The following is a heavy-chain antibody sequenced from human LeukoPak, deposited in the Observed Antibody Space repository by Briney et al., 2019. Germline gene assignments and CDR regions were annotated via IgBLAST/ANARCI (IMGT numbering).Heavy chain of an antibody. Sequence: GGSLRLSCAASGFTVSSKYMSWVRQAPGKGLDWVGRIRSKTDGGTTDYAAAVKGRFTISRDDSRNMLYLQMNSLKTEDTAVYYCTTWTDLYDYWGQGTLVTVSS. D-gene: IGHD3/OR15-3a*01. J-gene: IGHJ4*02. CDR2: IRSKTDGGTT. CDR1: GFTVSSKY. V-gene: IGHV3-15*01. CDR3: TTWTDLYDY.